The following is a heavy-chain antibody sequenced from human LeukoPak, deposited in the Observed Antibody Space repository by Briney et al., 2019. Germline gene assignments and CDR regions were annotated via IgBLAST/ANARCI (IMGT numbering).Heavy chain of an antibody. CDR2: ISGSGGST. D-gene: IGHD6-13*01. J-gene: IGHJ4*02. CDR1: GFTFSSYA. Sequence: PGGSLRLSCAASGFTFSSYAMSWVRQAPGKGLEWVSAISGSGGSTYYADSVKGRFTISRDNSKNTLYLQMNSLRAEDTAVYYCARSPRSTDGLAAEYYFDYWGQGTLVTVSS. CDR3: ARSPRSTDGLAAEYYFDY. V-gene: IGHV3-23*01.